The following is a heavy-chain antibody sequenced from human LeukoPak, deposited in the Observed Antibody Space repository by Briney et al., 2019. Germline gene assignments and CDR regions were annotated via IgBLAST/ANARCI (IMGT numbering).Heavy chain of an antibody. J-gene: IGHJ4*02. CDR1: GFTFSSYS. D-gene: IGHD5-12*01. V-gene: IGHV3-48*01. CDR2: ISSSSSTI. CDR3: ARENVDIVAGGYFDY. Sequence: PGGSLRPSCAASGFTFSSYSMNWVRQAPGKGLEWVSYISSSSSTIYYADSVKGRFTISRDNAKNSLYLQMNSLRAEDTAVYYCARENVDIVAGGYFDYWGQGTLVTVSS.